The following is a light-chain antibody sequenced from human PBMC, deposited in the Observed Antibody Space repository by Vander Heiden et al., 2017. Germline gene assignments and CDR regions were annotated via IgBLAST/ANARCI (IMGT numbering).Light chain of an antibody. Sequence: EIVLTQSPATLSLSPGQRATLSCRASQSLRGRYLGWYQQKPGQAPRLLIFGASSRANGIPDRFSGSGSGTDFTLTISRRESEDFAVYYCHQEGNPPLTFGGGTKVDIK. J-gene: IGKJ4*01. CDR2: GAS. CDR1: QSLRGRY. CDR3: HQEGNPPLT. V-gene: IGKV3-20*01.